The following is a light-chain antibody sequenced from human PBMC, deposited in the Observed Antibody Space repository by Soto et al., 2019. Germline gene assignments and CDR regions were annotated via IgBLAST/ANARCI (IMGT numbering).Light chain of an antibody. Sequence: EIVWTQSPGTLSLSPGERATLSCRASQSVSSSYLAWYQQKPGQAPRLLIYGASSRATGIPDRFSGSGSGTDFTLTISSLEPEDFAVYYGQQRSNWPTITVGQGTRLEIK. CDR3: QQRSNWPTIT. CDR2: GAS. CDR1: QSVSSSY. V-gene: IGKV3D-20*02. J-gene: IGKJ5*01.